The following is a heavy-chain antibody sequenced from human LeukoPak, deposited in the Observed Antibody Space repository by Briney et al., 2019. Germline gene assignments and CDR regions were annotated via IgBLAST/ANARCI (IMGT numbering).Heavy chain of an antibody. CDR2: ISGSGGST. CDR3: AKDEGISSSGGSPHFDY. V-gene: IGHV3-23*01. J-gene: IGHJ4*02. Sequence: QTGGSLRLSCAASGFTFSSYAMSWVRQAPGKGLEWVSAISGSGGSTYYADSVKGRFTISRDNSKNTLYLQMNSLRAEDTAVYYCAKDEGISSSGGSPHFDYWGQGTLVTVSP. CDR1: GFTFSSYA. D-gene: IGHD2-15*01.